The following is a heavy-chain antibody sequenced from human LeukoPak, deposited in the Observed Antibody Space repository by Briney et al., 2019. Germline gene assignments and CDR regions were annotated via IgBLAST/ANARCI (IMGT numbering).Heavy chain of an antibody. CDR3: AKDIDKYSSGGLDY. J-gene: IGHJ4*02. V-gene: IGHV3-43*01. CDR1: GFTFDDYT. CDR2: ISWDGGST. D-gene: IGHD6-25*01. Sequence: GGSLRLSCAASGFTFDDYTMRWVRQAPGKGLEWVSLISWDGGSTYYADSVKGRFTISRDNSKNSLYLQMNSLRTEDTALYYCAKDIDKYSSGGLDYWGQGTLVTVSS.